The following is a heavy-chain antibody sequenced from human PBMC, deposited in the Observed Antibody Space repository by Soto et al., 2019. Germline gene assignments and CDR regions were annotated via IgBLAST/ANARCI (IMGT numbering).Heavy chain of an antibody. Sequence: QVQLQQWGAGLLKPSETLSLTCAVYGGSFSGYYWSWIRQPPRKGLEWIGEINHSGNTNYNPSLKLRVTISVDTSKNQFSLKLRSVTAADTGVYYCARGVPASPYYYDSSGYYQSAYFDYWGQGPLVTVSA. D-gene: IGHD3-22*01. V-gene: IGHV4-34*01. CDR3: ARGVPASPYYYDSSGYYQSAYFDY. CDR1: GGSFSGYY. J-gene: IGHJ4*02. CDR2: INHSGNT.